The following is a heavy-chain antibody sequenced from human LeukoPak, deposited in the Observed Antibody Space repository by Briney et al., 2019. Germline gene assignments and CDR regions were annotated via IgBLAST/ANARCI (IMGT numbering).Heavy chain of an antibody. J-gene: IGHJ6*02. CDR1: GYTFTSYG. CDR2: ISAYNSNT. CDR3: ARSSAKDIVVVPAAILHYYGMDV. V-gene: IGHV1-18*01. Sequence: ASVKVSCKASGYTFTSYGISWVRQAPGKGLEWMGWISAYNSNTNYAQKLQGRVTMTTDTSTSTAYMELRSLRSDDTAVYYCARSSAKDIVVVPAAILHYYGMDVWGQGTTVTVSS. D-gene: IGHD2-2*02.